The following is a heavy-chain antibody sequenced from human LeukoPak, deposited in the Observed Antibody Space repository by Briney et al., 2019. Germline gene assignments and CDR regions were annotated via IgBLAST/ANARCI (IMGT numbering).Heavy chain of an antibody. Sequence: PWGSLRLSCAASGFTFSSYALSWVRQAPGKGLEWVSAISGSGGSTYYADSVKGRFTISRDNSKNTLYLQMNSLRAEDTAVYYCAKPPLGTVRELDPWGQGTLVTVSS. D-gene: IGHD5-18*01. J-gene: IGHJ5*02. CDR3: AKPPLGTVRELDP. CDR2: ISGSGGST. CDR1: GFTFSSYA. V-gene: IGHV3-23*01.